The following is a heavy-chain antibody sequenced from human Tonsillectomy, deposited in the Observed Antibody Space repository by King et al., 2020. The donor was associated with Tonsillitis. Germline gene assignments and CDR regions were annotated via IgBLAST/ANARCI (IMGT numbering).Heavy chain of an antibody. CDR3: ARGGGTIFGVIVADSYYYYMDV. V-gene: IGHV4-34*01. CDR1: GGSFSGYY. J-gene: IGHJ6*03. CDR2: INHSAST. D-gene: IGHD3-3*01. Sequence: VQLQQWGARLLKPSETLSLTCAVYGGSFSGYYWTWIRQPPGKGLEWIGEINHSASTNYNPSLKSRVTISVDTSKNQFSLTLSSVTAADKAVYYCARGGGTIFGVIVADSYYYYMDVWGKGTTVTVSS.